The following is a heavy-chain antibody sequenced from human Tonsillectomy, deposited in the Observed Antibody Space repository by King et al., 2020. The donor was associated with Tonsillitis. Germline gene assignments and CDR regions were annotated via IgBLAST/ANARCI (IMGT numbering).Heavy chain of an antibody. V-gene: IGHV3-30*14. CDR2: ISYDGTNK. CDR1: GFTFSSYA. CDR3: AGDPYDILPGYPRTYYYYGMDV. Sequence: HVQLVESGGGVVQPGRSLRLSCAASGFTFSSYAMHWVRQAPGKGLEWVAVISYDGTNKYYADSVKGRFTISRDNSKNTLYLQMNSLRAEDTAVHYCAGDPYDILPGYPRTYYYYGMDVWGQGTTVTVSS. D-gene: IGHD3-9*01. J-gene: IGHJ6*02.